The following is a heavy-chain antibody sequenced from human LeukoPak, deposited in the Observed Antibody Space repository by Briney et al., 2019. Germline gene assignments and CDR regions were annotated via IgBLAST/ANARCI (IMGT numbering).Heavy chain of an antibody. Sequence: PGGSLRLSCAASGFTFSSYGMHWVRQAPGKGLEWVAVISYDGSNKYYADSVKGRFTISRDNFKSTLYLQMNSLRAEDTAVYYCAKEPRYCSSTSCYYYYYYGMDVWGQGTTVTVSS. CDR1: GFTFSSYG. J-gene: IGHJ6*02. D-gene: IGHD2-2*01. CDR3: AKEPRYCSSTSCYYYYYYGMDV. CDR2: ISYDGSNK. V-gene: IGHV3-30*18.